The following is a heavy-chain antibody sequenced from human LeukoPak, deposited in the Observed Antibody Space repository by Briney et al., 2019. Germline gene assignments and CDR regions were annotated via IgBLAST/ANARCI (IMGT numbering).Heavy chain of an antibody. D-gene: IGHD3-22*01. V-gene: IGHV1-8*02. CDR2: MNPNSGNT. CDR1: GGTFSSYA. J-gene: IGHJ6*02. Sequence: ASVKVSCKASGGTFSSYAISWVRQAPGQGLEWMGWMNPNSGNTGYAQKFQGRVTMTRNTSISTAYMELSSLRSEDTAVYYCARGSHLEYDSSGYYYGFIQYYYYYGMDVWGQGTTVTVSS. CDR3: ARGSHLEYDSSGYYYGFIQYYYYYGMDV.